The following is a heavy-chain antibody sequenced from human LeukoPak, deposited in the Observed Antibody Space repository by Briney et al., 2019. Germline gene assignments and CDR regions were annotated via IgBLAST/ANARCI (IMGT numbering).Heavy chain of an antibody. J-gene: IGHJ3*02. CDR1: GYTFTSYY. D-gene: IGHD6-13*01. Sequence: RSGESLKISCEGSGYTFTSYYIGWVRQMPGKGLEWMGIIYPGDSDTRYSPSFQGQVTISADKSTNTAYLQWSSLKASDTAMYYCARRGRVISVSYSSTWQGYHDAFDIWGQGTMVTVSS. CDR3: ARRGRVISVSYSSTWQGYHDAFDI. CDR2: IYPGDSDT. V-gene: IGHV5-51*01.